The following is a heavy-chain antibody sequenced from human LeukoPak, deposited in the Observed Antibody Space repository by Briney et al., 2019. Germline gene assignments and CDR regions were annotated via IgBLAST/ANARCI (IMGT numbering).Heavy chain of an antibody. CDR1: GFTFSSYS. CDR2: ISSSSSTI. CDR3: AKERLYNWNDVFDY. Sequence: GGSLRLSCAASGFTFSSYSMNWVRQAPGKGLEWVSYISSSSSTIYYADSVKGRFTISRDNAKNSLYLQMNSLRAEDTAVYYCAKERLYNWNDVFDYWGQGTLVTVSS. V-gene: IGHV3-48*01. J-gene: IGHJ4*02. D-gene: IGHD1-1*01.